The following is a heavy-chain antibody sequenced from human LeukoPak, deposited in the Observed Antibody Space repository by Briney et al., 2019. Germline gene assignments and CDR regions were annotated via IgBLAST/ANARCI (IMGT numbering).Heavy chain of an antibody. CDR1: GFTFSSYW. D-gene: IGHD3-3*01. V-gene: IGHV3-7*01. J-gene: IGHJ4*02. CDR3: ARSSGVWSGYYSFDY. CDR2: IKQDGSEK. Sequence: PGGSLRLSCAASGFTFSSYWMGWVRQAPGKGLEWVANIKQDGSEKYYVDSVKGRFTISRDNAKNSLYLQMNSLRAEDTAVYYCARSSGVWSGYYSFDYWGQGTLVTVSS.